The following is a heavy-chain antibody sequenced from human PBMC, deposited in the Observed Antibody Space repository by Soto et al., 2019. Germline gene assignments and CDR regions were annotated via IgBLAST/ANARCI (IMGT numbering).Heavy chain of an antibody. Sequence: QVQLVQSGAEVKKPGSSVKVSCKASGGTFSSYAISWVRQAPGQGLEWLGGIIPIFGTANYAQKFQGRVTITADESTSTADMELSSVRSEDTAVYYCARDRYGDYAPGRPFDYWGQGTLVTVSS. J-gene: IGHJ4*02. CDR3: ARDRYGDYAPGRPFDY. D-gene: IGHD4-17*01. CDR1: GGTFSSYA. CDR2: IIPIFGTA. V-gene: IGHV1-69*01.